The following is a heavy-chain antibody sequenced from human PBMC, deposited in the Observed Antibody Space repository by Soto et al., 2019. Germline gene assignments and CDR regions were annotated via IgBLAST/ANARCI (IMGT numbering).Heavy chain of an antibody. CDR1: GYTFTVYY. D-gene: IGHD1-26*01. CDR3: ARDLAKGGGSAGFDY. CDR2: INPKSGGT. Sequence: ASVKVSCKTSGYTFTVYYMHWVRQAPGQGLEWMGWINPKSGGTMYPQKFQGRVTMTWDTSISTAYMALTRLRSDDTAVYYCARDLAKGGGSAGFDYWGQGTLVTVSS. J-gene: IGHJ4*02. V-gene: IGHV1-2*02.